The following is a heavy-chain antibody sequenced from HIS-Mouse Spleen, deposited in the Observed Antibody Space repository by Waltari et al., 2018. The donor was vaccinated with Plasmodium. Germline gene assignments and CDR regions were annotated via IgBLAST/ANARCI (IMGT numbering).Heavy chain of an antibody. Sequence: QLQLQESGPGLVKPSETLSLTCTVSGGPISSSSYHWGWSRQPPGKALEWIGSIYYSGSTYYNPSLKSRVTISVDTSKNQFSLKLSSVTAADTAVYYCARVTAAAGTSWGQGTLVTVSS. J-gene: IGHJ5*02. CDR3: ARVTAAAGTS. CDR2: IYYSGST. D-gene: IGHD6-13*01. V-gene: IGHV4-39*07. CDR1: GGPISSSSYH.